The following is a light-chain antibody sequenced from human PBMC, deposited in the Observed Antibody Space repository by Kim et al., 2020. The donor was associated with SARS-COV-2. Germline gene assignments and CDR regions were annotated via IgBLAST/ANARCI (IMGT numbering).Light chain of an antibody. J-gene: IGKJ1*01. CDR2: VVF. V-gene: IGKV3-20*01. CDR3: RKYDITRT. CDR1: QIVSIYS. Sequence: LSQGGLALPSCSASQIVSIYSLARHPQKPGQAPTFLMYVVFSRATGIPERFSGSGSGTNFTLPISRLEIKNFAVYYCRKYDITRTFDQGNKVDIK.